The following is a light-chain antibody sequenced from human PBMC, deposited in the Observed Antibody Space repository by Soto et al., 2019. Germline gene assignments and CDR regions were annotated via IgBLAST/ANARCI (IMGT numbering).Light chain of an antibody. CDR1: SSNIESNF. J-gene: IGLJ2*01. CDR2: RNN. V-gene: IGLV1-47*01. CDR3: PVWDDSLRGRL. Sequence: QTVVTQPPSASGTPGQRVTISCSGSSSNIESNFVYWYQQFPGTAPRLLIYRNNQRPSGVPDRFSGSKSGTSASLAISALRSEDEADYYCPVWDDSLRGRLFGGGTKLTVL.